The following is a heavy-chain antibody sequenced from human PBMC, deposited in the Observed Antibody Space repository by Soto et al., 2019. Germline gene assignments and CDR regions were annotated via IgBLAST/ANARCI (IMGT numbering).Heavy chain of an antibody. CDR3: ARPTDYNGMDV. Sequence: SETLSLTCTVSGGSISSSSYYWGWIRQPPGKGLEWIGSIYYSGSTYYNPSLKSRVTISVDTSKNQFSLKLSSVTAADTAVYYCARPTDYNGMDVWGQGTTVTVSS. CDR1: GGSISSSSYY. CDR2: IYYSGST. V-gene: IGHV4-39*01. J-gene: IGHJ6*02.